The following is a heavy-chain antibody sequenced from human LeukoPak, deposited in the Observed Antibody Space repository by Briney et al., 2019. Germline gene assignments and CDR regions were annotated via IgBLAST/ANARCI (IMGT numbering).Heavy chain of an antibody. D-gene: IGHD6-19*01. Sequence: GGSLRLSCAASGFTFSSYRMSWVRQAPGKGLEWVANIKQDASEKYYVDSVKGRFTISRDNAKNSLFLQMKSLRAEDTAVYYCARLSPGWYFDYWGQGTLVTVSS. CDR3: ARLSPGWYFDY. J-gene: IGHJ4*02. CDR2: IKQDASEK. V-gene: IGHV3-7*01. CDR1: GFTFSSYR.